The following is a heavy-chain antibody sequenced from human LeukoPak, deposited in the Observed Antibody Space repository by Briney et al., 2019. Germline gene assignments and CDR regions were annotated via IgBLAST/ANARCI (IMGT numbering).Heavy chain of an antibody. Sequence: PGGSLRLSCAASGCTFDDYSMHWVRQPPGKGLEGVAGISWNSGSIGYAESVTGRFTISRENAKNSLYLQMNSLRAEDTALYYCAKEYGSGSYYIVRTSDAFDIWGQGTMVTVSS. J-gene: IGHJ3*02. D-gene: IGHD3-10*01. CDR1: GCTFDDYS. CDR2: ISWNSGSI. V-gene: IGHV3-9*01. CDR3: AKEYGSGSYYIVRTSDAFDI.